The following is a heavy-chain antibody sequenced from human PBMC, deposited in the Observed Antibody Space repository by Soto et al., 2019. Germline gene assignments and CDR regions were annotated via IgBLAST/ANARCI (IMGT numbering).Heavy chain of an antibody. V-gene: IGHV3-30*18. Sequence: GGSLRLSCAASGFTFSSYGMHWVRQAPGKGLEWVAVISYDGSNKYYADSVKGRFTISRDNSKNTLYLQMNSLRAEDTAVYYCAKDFNHYGDYVSWFDPWGQGTLVTVSS. J-gene: IGHJ5*02. CDR1: GFTFSSYG. CDR3: AKDFNHYGDYVSWFDP. D-gene: IGHD4-17*01. CDR2: ISYDGSNK.